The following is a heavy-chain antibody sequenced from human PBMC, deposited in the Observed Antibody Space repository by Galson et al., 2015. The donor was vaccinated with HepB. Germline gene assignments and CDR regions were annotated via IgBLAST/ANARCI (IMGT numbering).Heavy chain of an antibody. CDR2: ISYDVSNK. CDR1: GFTFSSSA. D-gene: IGHD2-21*01. Sequence: SLRLSCAASGFTFSSSAMHWVRQAPGQGLEWVAVISYDVSNKYYADSVKGRFTISRDNSKNTLYLQMNSLRAEDTAVYYCARDGDIVVVASYFDYWGQGTLVTVSS. V-gene: IGHV3-30-3*01. J-gene: IGHJ4*02. CDR3: ARDGDIVVVASYFDY.